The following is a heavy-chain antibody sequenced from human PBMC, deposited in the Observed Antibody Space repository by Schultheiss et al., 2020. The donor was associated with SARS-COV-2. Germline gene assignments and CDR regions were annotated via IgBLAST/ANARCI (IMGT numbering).Heavy chain of an antibody. CDR3: ARGDSSGEQYYYYYYGMDV. D-gene: IGHD3-22*01. J-gene: IGHJ6*02. V-gene: IGHV3-53*04. CDR2: IYSGGST. CDR1: GFTVSSNY. Sequence: GESLKISCAASGFTVSSNYMSWVRQAPGKGLEWVSVIYSGGSTYYADSVKGRFTISRHNSKNTLYLQMNSLRVGDTAVYYCARGDSSGEQYYYYYYGMDVWGQGTTVTVSS.